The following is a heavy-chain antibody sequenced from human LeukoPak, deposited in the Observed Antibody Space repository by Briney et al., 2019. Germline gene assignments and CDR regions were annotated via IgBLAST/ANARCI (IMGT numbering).Heavy chain of an antibody. V-gene: IGHV3-23*01. D-gene: IGHD2-21*01. CDR3: AKLFPD. CDR1: GFTLSSSA. J-gene: IGHJ4*02. CDR2: MTEGGAT. Sequence: GGSLRLSCAASGFTLSSSAMSWVRQAPGKGLEWVSVMTEGGATYYADSVRGRFIISRDNSKNMVYLQMNSLRVEDTAVYYCAKLFPDWGQGTLVTVSS.